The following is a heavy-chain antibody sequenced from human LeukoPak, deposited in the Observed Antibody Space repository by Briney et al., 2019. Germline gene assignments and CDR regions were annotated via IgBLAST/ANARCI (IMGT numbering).Heavy chain of an antibody. J-gene: IGHJ6*03. CDR2: ITCNGGRT. CDR1: GFTFDDYG. V-gene: IGHV3-20*04. D-gene: IGHD2/OR15-2a*01. CDR3: ARNSNRYMDV. Sequence: GGSLRLSCAASGFTFDDYGMSWVRQAPGKGLEWVSGITCNGGRTGYADSVKGRFTISRDNAKNSLYLQMNSLRAEDTAVYYCARNSNRYMDVWGKGTTVTVSS.